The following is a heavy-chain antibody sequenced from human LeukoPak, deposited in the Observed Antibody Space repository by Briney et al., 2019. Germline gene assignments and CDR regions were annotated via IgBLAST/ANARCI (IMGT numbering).Heavy chain of an antibody. Sequence: SETLSLTCTVSGGSISSYYWSWIRQPPGKGLEWIGYIYYSGSTNYNPSLKSRVTISVDTSKNQFSLKLSSVTAADTAVYYCARGSCGYYLTWGGQGTLVTVSS. V-gene: IGHV4-59*01. CDR3: ARGSCGYYLTW. D-gene: IGHD3-22*01. J-gene: IGHJ4*02. CDR2: IYYSGST. CDR1: GGSISSYY.